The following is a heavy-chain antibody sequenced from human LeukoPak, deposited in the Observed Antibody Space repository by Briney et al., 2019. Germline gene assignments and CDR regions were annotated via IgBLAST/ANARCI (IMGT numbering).Heavy chain of an antibody. J-gene: IGHJ4*02. CDR1: GYTFTGYY. Sequence: GASVKVSCKASGYTFTGYYMHWVRQAPGQGLEWMGWINPNSGGTNYVQKFQGRVTMTRDTSISTAYMELSRLRSDDTAVYYCARPAAAATSLASWIDYWGQGTLVTVSS. CDR3: ARPAAAATSLASWIDY. CDR2: INPNSGGT. V-gene: IGHV1-2*02. D-gene: IGHD6-13*01.